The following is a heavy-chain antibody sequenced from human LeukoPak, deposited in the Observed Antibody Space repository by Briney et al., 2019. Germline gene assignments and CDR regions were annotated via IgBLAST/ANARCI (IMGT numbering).Heavy chain of an antibody. J-gene: IGHJ4*02. CDR3: ARGGYFDTSGLIDY. CDR1: GFIFNNYG. D-gene: IGHD3-22*01. V-gene: IGHV3-64*01. Sequence: GGSLRLSCAASGFIFNNYGMHWVRQAPGKGQEFVSAITCNGGSTYYANSVKGRFTISRDNSKNTLYLHMGSPRAEDMAVYYCARGGYFDTSGLIDYWGQGTLVTVSS. CDR2: ITCNGGST.